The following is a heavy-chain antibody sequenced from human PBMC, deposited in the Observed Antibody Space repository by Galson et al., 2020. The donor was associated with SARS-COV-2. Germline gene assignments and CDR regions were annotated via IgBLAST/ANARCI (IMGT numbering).Heavy chain of an antibody. CDR3: ARPLWLGTDAFDV. J-gene: IGHJ3*01. D-gene: IGHD3-10*01. Sequence: SETLSLTCAVSGYSINNDYYWGWIRQPPGKGLECIGSIYHSGSTYYNPSLKSRVTISLDTSKNQFSLKLSSVTAADTAVYYCARPLWLGTDAFDVWGQGTMVTVSS. CDR1: GYSINNDYY. V-gene: IGHV4-38-2*01. CDR2: IYHSGST.